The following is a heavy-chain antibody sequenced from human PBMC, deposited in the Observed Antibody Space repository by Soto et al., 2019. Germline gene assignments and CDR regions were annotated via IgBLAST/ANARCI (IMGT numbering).Heavy chain of an antibody. CDR3: ARGQWLQRSEY. Sequence: QVQLQQWGAGLLKPSETLSLTCGVYAESFSGYFWNWIRQPPGQGLEWIGEINHSGNINYNPSLRSRGTISLDTSKNQFSLNLSSVTAADTAVYYCARGQWLQRSEYWGQGTLVTVSS. J-gene: IGHJ4*02. CDR2: INHSGNI. CDR1: AESFSGYF. V-gene: IGHV4-34*01. D-gene: IGHD6-19*01.